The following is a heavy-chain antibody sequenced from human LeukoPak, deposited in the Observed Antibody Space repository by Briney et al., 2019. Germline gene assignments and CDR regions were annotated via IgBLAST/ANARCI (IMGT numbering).Heavy chain of an antibody. CDR2: IYSGGST. J-gene: IGHJ6*02. CDR3: ARDVVGATGDFYGMDV. V-gene: IGHV3-66*01. Sequence: GGSLRLSCAASGFTFSSYSMNWVRQAPGKGLEWVSVIYSGGSTYHADSVKGRFTISRDNSKNTLFLQMNSLRAADTAVYYCARDVVGATGDFYGMDVWGQGTTVTVSS. CDR1: GFTFSSYS. D-gene: IGHD1-26*01.